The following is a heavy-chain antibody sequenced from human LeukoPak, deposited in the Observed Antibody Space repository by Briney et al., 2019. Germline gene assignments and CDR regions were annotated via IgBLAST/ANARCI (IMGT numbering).Heavy chain of an antibody. CDR2: INSKSGGT. J-gene: IGHJ1*01. D-gene: IGHD6-13*01. CDR1: GYTFTGYY. Sequence: ASVKVSCTASGYTFTGYYMHWVRQAPGQGLEWMGWINSKSGGTNYAQKFQGRVTMTRDTSISAAYMELSRLRSDDTAVYYCARSMAPSGSLYFQHWGQGTLVTASS. CDR3: ARSMAPSGSLYFQH. V-gene: IGHV1-2*02.